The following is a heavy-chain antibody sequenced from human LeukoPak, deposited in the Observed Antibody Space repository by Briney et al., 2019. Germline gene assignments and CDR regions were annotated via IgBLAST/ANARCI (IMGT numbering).Heavy chain of an antibody. Sequence: GGSLRLSCAASGFTFSSYAMSWVRQAPGKGLEWVSAISGSGGSTYYADSVKGRFTISRDNSKNTLYLQMNSLRAEDTAVYYCAKPSRYCSGGSCYLDAFDIWGQGTMVTVSS. CDR1: GFTFSSYA. V-gene: IGHV3-23*01. CDR2: ISGSGGST. J-gene: IGHJ3*02. CDR3: AKPSRYCSGGSCYLDAFDI. D-gene: IGHD2-15*01.